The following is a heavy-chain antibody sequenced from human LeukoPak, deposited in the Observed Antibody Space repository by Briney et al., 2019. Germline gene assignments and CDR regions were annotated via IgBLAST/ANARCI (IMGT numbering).Heavy chain of an antibody. Sequence: SETLSLTCTVSGGSISSYYWSWIRQPAGKGLEWIGRIYTSGSTNYNPSLKSRVTMSVDTSKNQLSLKLSSVTAADTAVYYCARGIRAGDYYYYYMDVWGKGTTVTVSS. D-gene: IGHD5-18*01. J-gene: IGHJ6*03. V-gene: IGHV4-4*07. CDR2: IYTSGST. CDR3: ARGIRAGDYYYYYMDV. CDR1: GGSISSYY.